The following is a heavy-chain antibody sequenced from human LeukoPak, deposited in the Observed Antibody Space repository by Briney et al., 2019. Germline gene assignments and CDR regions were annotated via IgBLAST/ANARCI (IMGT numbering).Heavy chain of an antibody. CDR3: ARGVYYYDSSGYYGDI. Sequence: ASVKVSCKASGYTFTGYYMHWVRQAPGQGLEWMGWINPNSGGTNYAQKFQGRVTMTRDTSISTAYMELSSLRSEDTAVYYCARGVYYYDSSGYYGDIWGQGTMVTVSS. CDR1: GYTFTGYY. D-gene: IGHD3-22*01. CDR2: INPNSGGT. V-gene: IGHV1-2*02. J-gene: IGHJ3*02.